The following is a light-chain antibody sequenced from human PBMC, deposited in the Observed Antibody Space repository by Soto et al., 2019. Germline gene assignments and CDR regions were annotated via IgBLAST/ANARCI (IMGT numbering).Light chain of an antibody. V-gene: IGKV1-33*01. CDR1: QDINNY. CDR3: QQYDNLPLT. CDR2: AAS. Sequence: DFQMTQSPSSLSASVGDRLTITCQASQDINNYLNWYQQKPGQAPKLLIYAASNLETGVPSRFSGSGSGTDFTFTISSLQPEDIATYYCQQYDNLPLTFGGGTKVEIK. J-gene: IGKJ4*01.